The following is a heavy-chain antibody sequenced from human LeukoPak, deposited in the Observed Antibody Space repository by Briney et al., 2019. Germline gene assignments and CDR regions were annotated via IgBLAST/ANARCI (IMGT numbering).Heavy chain of an antibody. CDR2: IRSKANSYAT. J-gene: IGHJ4*02. CDR3: AKDRGAYCGGDCHPFDY. Sequence: PGGSLRLSCAASGFTFSGSAMHWVRQASGKGLEWVGRIRSKANSYATAYAASVKGRFTISRDTSKNTLYLQMNSLRVEDTAVYYCAKDRGAYCGGDCHPFDYWGQGTLVTVSS. D-gene: IGHD2-21*02. V-gene: IGHV3-73*01. CDR1: GFTFSGSA.